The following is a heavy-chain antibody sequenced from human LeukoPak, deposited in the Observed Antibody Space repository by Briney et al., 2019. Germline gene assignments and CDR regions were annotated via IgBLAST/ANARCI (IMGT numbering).Heavy chain of an antibody. CDR2: INAGNGNT. V-gene: IGHV1-3*01. CDR1: GYTFTSYA. Sequence: ASVKVSCKASGYTFTSYAMHWVRQAPGQRLEWMGWINAGNGNTEYSQKFQGRVTITRDTSASTAYMELSSLRSEDTAVYYCARVGYDILTGWGWFDPWGQGTLVTVSS. D-gene: IGHD3-9*01. CDR3: ARVGYDILTGWGWFDP. J-gene: IGHJ5*02.